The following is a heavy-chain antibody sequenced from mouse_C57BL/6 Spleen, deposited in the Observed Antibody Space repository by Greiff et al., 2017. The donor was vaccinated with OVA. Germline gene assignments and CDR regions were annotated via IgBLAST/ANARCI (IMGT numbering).Heavy chain of an antibody. CDR1: GYAFSSYW. J-gene: IGHJ3*01. Sequence: QVQLQQSGAELVKPGASVKISCKASGYAFSSYWMNWVKQRPGKGLEWIGQIYPGAGDTNYNGKFKGKATLTADKSSSTAYMQLSSLTSEDSAVYFCAREGDGSAWLAYWGKGTLVTVSA. D-gene: IGHD1-1*01. CDR2: IYPGAGDT. CDR3: AREGDGSAWLAY. V-gene: IGHV1-80*01.